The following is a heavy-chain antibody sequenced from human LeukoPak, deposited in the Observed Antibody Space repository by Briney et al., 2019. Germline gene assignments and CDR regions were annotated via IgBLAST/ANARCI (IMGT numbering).Heavy chain of an antibody. CDR2: INWNGGGT. CDR3: AKHMRATNTYSFFGLDV. J-gene: IGHJ6*02. Sequence: PGRSLRLSCAATGFTFKDYGMHWVRQPPGKGLEWVSSINWNGGGTDYADSVKGRFTISRDNAKNSLYLQLSSLRPEDTALYYCAKHMRATNTYSFFGLDVWGQETTVTISS. CDR1: GFTFKDYG. V-gene: IGHV3-9*01. D-gene: IGHD1-26*01.